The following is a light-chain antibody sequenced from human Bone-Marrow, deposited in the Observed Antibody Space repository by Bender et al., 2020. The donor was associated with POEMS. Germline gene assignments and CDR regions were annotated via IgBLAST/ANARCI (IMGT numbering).Light chain of an antibody. J-gene: IGLJ2*01. V-gene: IGLV3-25*03. CDR3: QSADSSGTIEV. CDR1: NIGNKA. CDR2: KDS. Sequence: SYVLTQPPSVSVAPGQTASIACGGNNIGNKAVHWYQQRPGQAPVLVIYKDSERPSGIPERFSGSSSGTKVTLVITGVQAEDEADYYCQSADSSGTIEVFGGGTKLTVL.